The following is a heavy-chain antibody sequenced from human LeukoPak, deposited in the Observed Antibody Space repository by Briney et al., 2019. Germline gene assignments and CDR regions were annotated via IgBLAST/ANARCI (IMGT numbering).Heavy chain of an antibody. J-gene: IGHJ4*02. V-gene: IGHV1-2*02. D-gene: IGHD3-10*01. Sequence: ASVKVSCKASGYTFTDYNIHWVRQAPGQGLEWMGWTSPNSGGTNYAQKFQGRVTMTRDTSITTAYMELSRLRSDDTAMYYCTVRFGELTHWGQGTLVTVSS. CDR1: GYTFTDYN. CDR3: TVRFGELTH. CDR2: TSPNSGGT.